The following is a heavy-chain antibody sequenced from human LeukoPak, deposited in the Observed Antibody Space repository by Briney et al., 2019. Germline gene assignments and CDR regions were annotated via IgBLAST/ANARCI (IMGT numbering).Heavy chain of an antibody. J-gene: IGHJ6*03. CDR2: TRNRANSYTT. CDR1: GITFSDHY. Sequence: GGSLRLSCTASGITFSDHYIDWVRQAPGKGLEWVGRTRNRANSYTTEYAASVRGRFTISRDDSKNSLYLQMNSLKTEDTAVYYCASLTYYYDSSGIGERADYYYYMDVWGKGTTVTVSS. V-gene: IGHV3-72*01. D-gene: IGHD3-22*01. CDR3: ASLTYYYDSSGIGERADYYYYMDV.